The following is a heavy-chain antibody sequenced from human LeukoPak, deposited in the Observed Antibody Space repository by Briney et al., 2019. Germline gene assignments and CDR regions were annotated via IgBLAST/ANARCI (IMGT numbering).Heavy chain of an antibody. CDR2: VDTEDGET. CDR3: ATDRIDYGSGRRCYMDV. J-gene: IGHJ6*03. CDR1: GYTFSDHY. D-gene: IGHD3-10*01. Sequence: ASAKISCKASGYTFSDHYMHWVRQAPGKGLGWMGRVDTEDGETTNSKNFHGRVIITADTSTNTAYMELSSLRSEDTAVYYCATDRIDYGSGRRCYMDVWGKGTTVTVSS. V-gene: IGHV1-69-2*01.